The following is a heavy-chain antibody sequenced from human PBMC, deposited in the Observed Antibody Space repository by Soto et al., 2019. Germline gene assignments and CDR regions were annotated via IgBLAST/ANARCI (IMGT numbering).Heavy chain of an antibody. CDR1: GFTFSSYS. J-gene: IGHJ4*02. V-gene: IGHV3-48*02. D-gene: IGHD7-27*01. CDR2: ISSSSSTI. CDR3: ASKLGNSAWYNFDY. Sequence: EVQLVESGGGLVQPGGSLRLSCAASGFTFSSYSMNWVRQAPGKGLEWVSYISSSSSTIYYADSVKGRFTISRDNAKNSLYLQMNSLRDEDTAVYYCASKLGNSAWYNFDYWGQGTLVTVSS.